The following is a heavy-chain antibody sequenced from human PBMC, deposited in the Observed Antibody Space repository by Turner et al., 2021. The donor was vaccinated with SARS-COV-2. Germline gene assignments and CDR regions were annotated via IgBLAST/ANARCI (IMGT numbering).Heavy chain of an antibody. Sequence: QVQLVQSGAEVTKPGPSVKVSCKVSGYTLTELSMHWVRQAPGKGLEWMGGFDPEDVETVYAQKCQGRVTMTEDTSTDTAYMELSSLRSEDTAVYYCATGYAYCGGDCSIHYWGQGTLVTVSS. CDR3: ATGYAYCGGDCSIHY. CDR2: FDPEDVET. J-gene: IGHJ4*02. V-gene: IGHV1-24*01. D-gene: IGHD2-21*02. CDR1: GYTLTELS.